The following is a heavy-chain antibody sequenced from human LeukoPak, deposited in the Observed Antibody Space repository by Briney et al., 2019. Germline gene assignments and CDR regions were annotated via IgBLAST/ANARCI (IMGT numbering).Heavy chain of an antibody. Sequence: QAGGSLRLSCAASGFTFDDYTMHWVRQAPGKGLEWVSGISWNSGSIGYADSVKGRFTISRDNAKNSLYLQMNSLRAEDTALYYCAKDGYYGSGSYFDYWGQGTLVTVSS. CDR2: ISWNSGSI. V-gene: IGHV3-9*01. D-gene: IGHD3-10*01. CDR3: AKDGYYGSGSYFDY. J-gene: IGHJ4*02. CDR1: GFTFDDYT.